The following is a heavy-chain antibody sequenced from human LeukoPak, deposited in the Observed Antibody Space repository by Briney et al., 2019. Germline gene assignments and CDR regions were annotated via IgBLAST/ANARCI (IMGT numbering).Heavy chain of an antibody. CDR2: INPNSGGT. D-gene: IGHD1-26*01. J-gene: IGHJ6*03. Sequence: ASVKVSCKASGYTFTGYYMHWVRQAPGQGLEWMGWINPNSGGTNYAQKFQGRVTMTRDTSISTAYMELSRLRSDDTAVYYCARDLSGSYPDYYYYYMHVRGKGTTVTVSS. CDR3: ARDLSGSYPDYYYYYMHV. V-gene: IGHV1-2*02. CDR1: GYTFTGYY.